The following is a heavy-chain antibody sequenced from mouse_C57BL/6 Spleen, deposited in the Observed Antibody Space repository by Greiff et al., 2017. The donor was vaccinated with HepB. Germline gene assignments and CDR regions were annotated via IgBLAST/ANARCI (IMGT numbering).Heavy chain of an antibody. CDR2: IYPGSGNT. CDR3: ARCGVVATGGYFDY. CDR1: GYTFTDYY. Sequence: LVEPGASVKISCQASGYTFTDYYINWVKQRPGQGLEWIGWIYPGSGNTKYNEKFKGKATLTVDTSSSTAYMQLSSLTSEDSAVYFCARCGVVATGGYFDYWGQGTTLTVSS. D-gene: IGHD1-1*01. V-gene: IGHV1-84*01. J-gene: IGHJ2*01.